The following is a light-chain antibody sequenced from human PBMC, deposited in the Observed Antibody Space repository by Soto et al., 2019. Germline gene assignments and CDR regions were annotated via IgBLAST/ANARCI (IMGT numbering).Light chain of an antibody. Sequence: EILLMQSPGTLSLSPGERATLSCRASQIVSSSYLAWYQQKPGQAPRLLIYGASSRATGIPDRFSGSGSGTDFTLTISRLEPEDFAVYYCQQYGSSPYTFGQGTKVDIK. V-gene: IGKV3-20*01. CDR1: QIVSSSY. CDR2: GAS. J-gene: IGKJ2*01. CDR3: QQYGSSPYT.